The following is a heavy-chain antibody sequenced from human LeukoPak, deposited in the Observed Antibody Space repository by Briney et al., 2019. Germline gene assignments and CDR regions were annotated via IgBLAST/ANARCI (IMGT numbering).Heavy chain of an antibody. J-gene: IGHJ5*02. V-gene: IGHV4-39*01. CDR1: GGSISSSSYY. D-gene: IGHD1-1*01. CDR3: AKAGTTGIHHWFDP. CDR2: IYYSGST. Sequence: PSETLSLTCTVSGGSISSSSYYWGWIRQPPGKGLEWIGGIYYSGSTYYNPSLKSRVTISVDTSKNQFSLKPSSVTAADTAVYYCAKAGTTGIHHWFDPWGQGNLVTVSS.